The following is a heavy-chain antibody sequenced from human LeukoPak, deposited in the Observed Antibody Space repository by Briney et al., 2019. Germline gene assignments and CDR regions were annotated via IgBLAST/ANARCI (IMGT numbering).Heavy chain of an antibody. J-gene: IGHJ6*02. Sequence: SETLSLTCTVSGGSISSYYWSWIRQPPGKGLEWIGYIYYSGSTNYNPSLKSRVTISVDTSKNQFSLKLSSVTAADTAVYYCARVAYSSSWSRYYYGTDVWGQGTTVTVSS. CDR1: GGSISSYY. CDR2: IYYSGST. V-gene: IGHV4-59*01. D-gene: IGHD6-13*01. CDR3: ARVAYSSSWSRYYYGTDV.